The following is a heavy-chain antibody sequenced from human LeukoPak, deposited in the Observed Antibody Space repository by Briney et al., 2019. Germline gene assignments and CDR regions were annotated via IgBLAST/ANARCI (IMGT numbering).Heavy chain of an antibody. D-gene: IGHD6-19*01. J-gene: IGHJ3*01. CDR2: IFHSGYT. CDR1: GYPISSGYF. CDR3: ARETEKQWQY. Sequence: SETLSLTCTVSGYPISSGYFWGWIRQPPGKGLEFIASIFHSGYTYYDASLKSQVTISVDTSKNQFTLRLGSVTAADTAVYYCARETEKQWQYWGHGTMVTVSS. V-gene: IGHV4-38-2*02.